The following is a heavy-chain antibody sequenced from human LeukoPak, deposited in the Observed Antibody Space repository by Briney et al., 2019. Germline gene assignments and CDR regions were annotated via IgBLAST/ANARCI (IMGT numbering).Heavy chain of an antibody. D-gene: IGHD3-16*01. J-gene: IGHJ5*02. Sequence: SETLSLTCTVSGGSISSYYWSWIRQPPGKGLEWIGYIYYSGSTNYNPSLKSRVTISVDTSKNQFSLKLSSVTAADTAVYYCARCGDKGGESTYDYVWGSFGDWFDPWGQGTLVSVFS. V-gene: IGHV4-59*01. CDR3: ARCGDKGGESTYDYVWGSFGDWFDP. CDR1: GGSISSYY. CDR2: IYYSGST.